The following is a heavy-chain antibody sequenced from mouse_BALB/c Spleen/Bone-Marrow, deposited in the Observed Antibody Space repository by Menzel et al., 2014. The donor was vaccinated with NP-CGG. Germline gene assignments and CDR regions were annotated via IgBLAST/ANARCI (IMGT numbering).Heavy chain of an antibody. CDR1: GYSFTGYF. CDR2: INPYNGDT. Sequence: VQLKESGPELVKPGASVKISCEASGYSFTGYFMNWVMRSHGKSLEWIGRINPYNGDTFYNQKFKGKATLTVDKSSSTAHMELRSLASEDSAVYYCARSGYYGSSYFDYWGQGTTLTVSS. V-gene: IGHV1-20*02. D-gene: IGHD1-1*01. CDR3: ARSGYYGSSYFDY. J-gene: IGHJ2*01.